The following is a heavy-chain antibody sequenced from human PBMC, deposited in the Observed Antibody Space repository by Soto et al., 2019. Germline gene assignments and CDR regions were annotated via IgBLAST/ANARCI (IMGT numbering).Heavy chain of an antibody. CDR1: NYSISNPHY. V-gene: IGHV4-38-2*02. D-gene: IGHD2-21*02. J-gene: IGHJ4*01. CDR3: ARAHTMVVAGSTFDY. Sequence: SETLSLTCTVSNYSISNPHYWGWIRQPPGKRPEWIASMYHGGNTFYNPSLKSRITMSMDTSKNQFSLKLRFMTAADTAVYYCARAHTMVVAGSTFDYWGNGTLVTVSS. CDR2: MYHGGNT.